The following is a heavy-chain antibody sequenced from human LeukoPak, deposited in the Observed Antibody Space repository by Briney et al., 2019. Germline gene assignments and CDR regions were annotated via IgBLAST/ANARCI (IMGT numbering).Heavy chain of an antibody. CDR1: GGTFSSYA. CDR2: IIPIFGTA. J-gene: IGHJ4*02. Sequence: ASVKVSCKASGGTFSSYAISWVRQAPGQGLEWMGRIIPIFGTANYAQKFQGRVTITTDESTSTAYTELSSLRSEDTAVYYCARSIRDPHSLDYWGQGTLVTVSS. CDR3: ARSIRDPHSLDY. V-gene: IGHV1-69*05.